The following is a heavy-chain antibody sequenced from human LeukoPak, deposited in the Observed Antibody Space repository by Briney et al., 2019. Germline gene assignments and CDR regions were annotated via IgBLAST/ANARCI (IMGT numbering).Heavy chain of an antibody. CDR2: ISSSSSYI. CDR3: ARDAISKAGT. Sequence: NPGGSLRLSCAASGFTFSSYTMNWVRQAPGKGLEWVSSISSSSSYIYYADSVRGRFTISRDNAKNSLYLQMNGLRAEDTAVYYCARDAISKAGTWGQGTLVTVSS. J-gene: IGHJ5*02. D-gene: IGHD2-2*02. CDR1: GFTFSSYT. V-gene: IGHV3-21*01.